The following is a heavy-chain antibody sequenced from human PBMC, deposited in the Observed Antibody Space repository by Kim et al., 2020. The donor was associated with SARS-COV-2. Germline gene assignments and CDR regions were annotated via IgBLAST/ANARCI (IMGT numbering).Heavy chain of an antibody. Sequence: SVKVSCKASGGTFSSYAISWVRQAPGQGLEWMGGIIPIFGTANYAQKFQGRVTITADESTSTAYMELSSLRSEDTAVYYCARAAITMIVVVNSYYYYGMDVWGQGTTVTVSS. D-gene: IGHD3-22*01. CDR1: GGTFSSYA. CDR2: IIPIFGTA. CDR3: ARAAITMIVVVNSYYYYGMDV. V-gene: IGHV1-69*13. J-gene: IGHJ6*02.